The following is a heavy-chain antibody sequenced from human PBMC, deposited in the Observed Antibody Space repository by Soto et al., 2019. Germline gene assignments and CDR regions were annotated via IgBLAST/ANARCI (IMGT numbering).Heavy chain of an antibody. V-gene: IGHV3-48*01. CDR2: ISPSSSE. J-gene: IGHJ5*02. D-gene: IGHD6-6*01. CDR1: GFTFSSYS. Sequence: GGSLRLSCAASGFTFSSYSMNWVRQAPGKGPEWVSNISPSSSEYYADSVKGRFTVSRDNAENSMSLQMNSLRAEDTALYYCVRDKTVGEAARRSSWGQGTLVTVSS. CDR3: VRDKTVGEAARRSS.